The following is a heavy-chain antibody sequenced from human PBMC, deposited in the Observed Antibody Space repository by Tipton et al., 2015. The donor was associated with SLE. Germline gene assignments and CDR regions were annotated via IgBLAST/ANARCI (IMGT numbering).Heavy chain of an antibody. V-gene: IGHV4-38-2*02. CDR3: ARKYGSGSNFLDY. J-gene: IGHJ4*02. D-gene: IGHD3-10*01. CDR1: GYSISSGYY. CDR2: VYRDGGT. Sequence: TLSLTCTVSGYSISSGYYWGWIRQPPGRGLEWIGSVYRDGGTYYNPSLESRITISLDTSKNQFSLKLNSVAAADTAVYYCARKYGSGSNFLDYWGQGTLVTVSS.